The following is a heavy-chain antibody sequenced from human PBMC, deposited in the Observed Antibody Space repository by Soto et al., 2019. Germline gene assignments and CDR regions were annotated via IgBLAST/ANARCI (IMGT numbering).Heavy chain of an antibody. CDR1: GFSLNTGGVG. J-gene: IGHJ4*02. CDR3: AHRMAKYSFWNVGYFDS. V-gene: IGHV2-5*02. CDR2: IFWDDDK. D-gene: IGHD3-3*01. Sequence: QITLMESGPTLVKPTQTLTLTCTFSGFSLNTGGVGVGWIRQPPGKALEWLAVIFWDDDKRYSPSLKSRLTIIKDTYKNQLVLTMTNMDPVDTATYYCAHRMAKYSFWNVGYFDSWVQGAQVTVSS.